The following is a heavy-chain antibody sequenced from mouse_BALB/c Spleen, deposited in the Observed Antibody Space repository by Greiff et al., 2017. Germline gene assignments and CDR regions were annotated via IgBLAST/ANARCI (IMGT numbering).Heavy chain of an antibody. CDR1: GYTFTSYW. J-gene: IGHJ2*01. V-gene: IGHV1S22*01. CDR2: IYPGSGST. Sequence: LQQPGSELVRPGASVKLSCKAPGYTFTSYWMHWVKQRHGQGLEWIGNIYPGSGSTNYDEKFKSKGTLTVDTSSSTAYMHLSSLTSEDSAVYYCTRSTKAFDFDYWGQGTTLTVSS. CDR3: TRSTKAFDFDY.